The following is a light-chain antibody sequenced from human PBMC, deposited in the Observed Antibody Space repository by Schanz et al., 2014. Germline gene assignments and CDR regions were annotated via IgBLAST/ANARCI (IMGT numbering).Light chain of an antibody. CDR2: GAS. J-gene: IGKJ2*01. CDR3: QQYYNVPRT. V-gene: IGKV3-15*01. Sequence: DIVMTQSPATLSVSPGEGATLSCRASQTIGITLAWYQQKPGQAPRLLIYGASTRATGIPARFSGSGSGTEFTLTISSLQAEDVAVYYCQQYYNVPRTFGQGTKLEIK. CDR1: QTIGIT.